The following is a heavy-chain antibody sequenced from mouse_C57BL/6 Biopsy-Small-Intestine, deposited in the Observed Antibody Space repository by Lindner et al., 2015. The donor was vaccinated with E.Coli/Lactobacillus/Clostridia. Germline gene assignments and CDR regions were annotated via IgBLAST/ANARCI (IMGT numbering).Heavy chain of an antibody. CDR3: ARMDSSYYFDY. J-gene: IGHJ2*01. D-gene: IGHD1-1*01. CDR2: INPYNGGT. CDR1: GYTFTDHY. Sequence: VQLQESGPVLVKPGASVKMSCKASGYTFTDHYMNWVKQSHGKSLEWVGVINPYNGGTSYNQKFKGKATLTVDKSSSTAYMALNSLTSEDSAVYYCARMDSSYYFDYWGQGTTLTVSS. V-gene: IGHV1-19*01.